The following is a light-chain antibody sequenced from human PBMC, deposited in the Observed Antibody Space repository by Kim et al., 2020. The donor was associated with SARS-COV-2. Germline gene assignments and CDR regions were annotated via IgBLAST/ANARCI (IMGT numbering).Light chain of an antibody. CDR2: GAS. CDR3: QQYDKWPRT. J-gene: IGKJ1*01. CDR1: QSVSSN. Sequence: VSPGERATLSCTASQSVSSNLAWYQQKPGQAPRLLLSGASARATGIPARFSGRGSGTDFTLTISSLQSEDFAVYYCQQYDKWPRTFGQGTRVDIK. V-gene: IGKV3-15*01.